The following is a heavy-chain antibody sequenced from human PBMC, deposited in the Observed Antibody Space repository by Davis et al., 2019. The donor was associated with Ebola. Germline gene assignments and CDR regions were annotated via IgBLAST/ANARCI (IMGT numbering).Heavy chain of an antibody. J-gene: IGHJ6*02. CDR1: GFTFSSYA. V-gene: IGHV3-30-3*01. D-gene: IGHD3-9*01. Sequence: GGSLRLSCAASGFTFSSYAMHWVRQAPGKGLEWVAVISYDGSNKYYADSVKGRFTISRDNAKNSLYLQMNSLRDEDTAVYYCARGKELRYFACMDVWGQGTTVTVSS. CDR3: ARGKELRYFACMDV. CDR2: ISYDGSNK.